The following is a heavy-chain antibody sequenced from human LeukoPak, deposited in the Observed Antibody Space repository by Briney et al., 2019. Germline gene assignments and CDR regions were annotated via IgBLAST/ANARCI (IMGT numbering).Heavy chain of an antibody. CDR3: AHSKRGGGYYINAFAV. V-gene: IGHV4-59*01. CDR2: SYSGGNA. Sequence: SETLSLTCTVSGASTSAYYWSWIRQPPGKGLEWIGYSYSGGNANYNPSLKSRVTISIDTSENQFSLRLTSVAAADTPIYFCAHSKRGGGYYINAFAVWGQGALVTISS. J-gene: IGHJ3*01. CDR1: GASTSAYY. D-gene: IGHD1-26*01.